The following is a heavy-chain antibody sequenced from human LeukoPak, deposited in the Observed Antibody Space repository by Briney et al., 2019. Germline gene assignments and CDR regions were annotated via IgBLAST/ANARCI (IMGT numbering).Heavy chain of an antibody. CDR1: GFTFSSYW. D-gene: IGHD5-12*01. CDR3: TRDSYSGYDRLLN. CDR2: IKQDGSEK. Sequence: GGSLRLSCAASGFTFSSYWMSWVRQAPGKGLEWVANIKQDGSEKYYVDSVKGRFTISRDNAKNSLYLQMNSLRAEDTAVYYCTRDSYSGYDRLLNWGQGTLVTVSS. V-gene: IGHV3-7*01. J-gene: IGHJ4*02.